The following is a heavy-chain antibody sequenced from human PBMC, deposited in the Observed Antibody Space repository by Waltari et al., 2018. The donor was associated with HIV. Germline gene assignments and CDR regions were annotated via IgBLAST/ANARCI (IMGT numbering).Heavy chain of an antibody. CDR2: IYSNATT. CDR1: GFAVIHNY. J-gene: IGHJ4*02. Sequence: EVPLVESGGVLIQPWGSLRIACAHSGFAVIHNYMSWGRQAPGKGLEWVYLIYSNATTYYADSVKGRFTISRDNSKNTLYLQMNSLRADDTAVYFCATVLVRTSWVITTAPFDYWGQGTLVTVSS. V-gene: IGHV3-53*01. CDR3: ATVLVRTSWVITTAPFDY. D-gene: IGHD3-22*01.